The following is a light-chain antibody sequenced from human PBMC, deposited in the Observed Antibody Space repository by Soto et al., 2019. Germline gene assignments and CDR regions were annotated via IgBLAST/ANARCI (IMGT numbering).Light chain of an antibody. J-gene: IGLJ1*01. Sequence: QSVLTQPPSASGTPGQRVTISCSGSSSNIGSNTVNCYQQLPGTAPQLLIYSNKERPSGVPDRFSGSKSASSAALAISGLQSEDEADYYCSSFAGSNNFPYVFGTGTKLTVL. V-gene: IGLV1-44*01. CDR1: SSNIGSNT. CDR2: SNK. CDR3: SSFAGSNNFPYV.